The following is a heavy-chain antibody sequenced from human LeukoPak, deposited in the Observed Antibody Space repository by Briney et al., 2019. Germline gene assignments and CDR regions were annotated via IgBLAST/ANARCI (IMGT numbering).Heavy chain of an antibody. V-gene: IGHV3-72*01. CDR2: SRNKANGCST. Sequence: PGGSLRLSCAAAGFTFSDHYMEWVRQAPGKGLEWVCRSRNKANGCSTEYAASVKGRFTVSRDDSRKSLYLQMNSLRAEDTAMYYCTASITVAGVFDYWGQGILVTVSS. CDR1: GFTFSDHY. J-gene: IGHJ4*02. D-gene: IGHD6-19*01. CDR3: TASITVAGVFDY.